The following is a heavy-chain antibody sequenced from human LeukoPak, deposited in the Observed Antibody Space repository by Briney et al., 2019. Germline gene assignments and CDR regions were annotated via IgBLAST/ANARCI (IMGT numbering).Heavy chain of an antibody. CDR3: ARGYNSFDY. V-gene: IGHV3-15*01. J-gene: IGHJ4*02. Sequence: GGSLRLSCAASGFTFSNAWMSWVRQAPGKGLEWVGRTKSKTDGGTTDYAAPVKGRFTISRDESKNSLHLQMNRLKTEDMAVYYCARGYNSFDYWGQGILVTVSS. CDR2: TKSKTDGGTT. CDR1: GFTFSNAW. D-gene: IGHD5-12*01.